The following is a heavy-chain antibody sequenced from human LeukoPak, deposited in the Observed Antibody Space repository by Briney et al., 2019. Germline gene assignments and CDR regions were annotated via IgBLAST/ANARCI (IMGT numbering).Heavy chain of an antibody. CDR3: ARDSEYSSSFAFDI. CDR1: GFTFSSHW. J-gene: IGHJ3*02. V-gene: IGHV3-7*01. Sequence: GGSLRLSCAASGFTFSSHWMTWVRQAPGKGLEWVANINQDGSERYYVDSVKGRFTISRDNAKNSLYLQMNSLRAEDTAVYYCARDSEYSSSFAFDIWGQGRMVTVSS. D-gene: IGHD6-13*01. CDR2: INQDGSER.